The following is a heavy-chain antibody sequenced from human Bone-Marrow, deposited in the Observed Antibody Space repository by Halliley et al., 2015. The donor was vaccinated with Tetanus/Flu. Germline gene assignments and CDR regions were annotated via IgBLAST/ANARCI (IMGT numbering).Heavy chain of an antibody. J-gene: IGHJ4*02. V-gene: IGHV4-59*01. D-gene: IGHD3-10*01. CDR1: GGFIRSYY. Sequence: TLSLTCTVSGGFIRSYYWSWIRQPPGKGLEWIGYISHSGNTNYKPSLKSRVTISIDTSKNQFSLKVSSVTAADTAVYYCARSDYGSAVSLHDWGQGTLVTVSS. CDR2: ISHSGNT. CDR3: ARSDYGSAVSLHD.